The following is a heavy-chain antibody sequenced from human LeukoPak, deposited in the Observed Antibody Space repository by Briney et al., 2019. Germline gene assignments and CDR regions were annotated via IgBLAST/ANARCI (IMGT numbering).Heavy chain of an antibody. CDR3: AKVPHDYSMNNSEGLSFDY. CDR2: ISGSGGST. D-gene: IGHD4-11*01. V-gene: IGHV3-23*01. J-gene: IGHJ4*02. Sequence: GGSLRLSCAASGFTFSSYAMSWVRQAPGKGLEWVSAISGSGGSTYYADSVKGRFTISRDNSKNTLYLQMNSLRAEDTAVYYCAKVPHDYSMNNSEGLSFDYWGQGTLVTVSS. CDR1: GFTFSSYA.